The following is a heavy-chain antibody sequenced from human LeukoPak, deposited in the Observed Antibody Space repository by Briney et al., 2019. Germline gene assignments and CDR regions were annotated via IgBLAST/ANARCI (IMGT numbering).Heavy chain of an antibody. J-gene: IGHJ4*02. D-gene: IGHD2-15*01. CDR3: ARDYHAGYCRRGSCYGTLTKGMLDY. CDR1: GFTFSSYG. Sequence: GGSLSLSCAASGFTFSSYGMLWHPQAPGQGLEGVAVLWYDGSNKYYADSVKGRLTIYGDNSKDTLYLHMNSLRDEDTAVYYCARDYHAGYCRRGSCYGTLTKGMLDYWGQGTLVTVSS. V-gene: IGHV3-33*01. CDR2: LWYDGSNK.